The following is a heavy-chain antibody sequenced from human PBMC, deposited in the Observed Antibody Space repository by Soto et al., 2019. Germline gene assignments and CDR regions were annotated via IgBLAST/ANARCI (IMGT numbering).Heavy chain of an antibody. CDR2: IYYSGST. Sequence: SETLSLTCTVSGGSISSGGYYWSWIRQHPGKGLEWIGYIYYSGSTYYNPSLKSRVTISVDTSKNQFSLKLSSVTAADTAVYYCARAYSNYEYYYGMDVWGQGTTVTVSS. CDR1: GGSISSGGYY. J-gene: IGHJ6*02. CDR3: ARAYSNYEYYYGMDV. D-gene: IGHD4-4*01. V-gene: IGHV4-31*03.